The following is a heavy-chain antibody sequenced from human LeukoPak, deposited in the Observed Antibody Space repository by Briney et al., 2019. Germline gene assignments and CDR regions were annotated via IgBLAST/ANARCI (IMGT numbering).Heavy chain of an antibody. CDR1: GFTFSSYG. D-gene: IGHD2-2*01. CDR3: AKGGVPAALFDY. J-gene: IGHJ4*02. CDR2: IRYDGSNK. V-gene: IGHV3-30*02. Sequence: GGSLRLPCAASGFTFSSYGMHWVRQAPGKGLEWVAFIRYDGSNKYYADSVKGRFTISRDNSKNTLYLQMNSLRAEDTAVYYCAKGGVPAALFDYWGQGTLVTVSS.